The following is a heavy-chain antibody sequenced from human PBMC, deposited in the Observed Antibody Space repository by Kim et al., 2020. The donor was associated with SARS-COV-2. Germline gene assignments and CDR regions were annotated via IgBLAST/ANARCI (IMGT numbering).Heavy chain of an antibody. V-gene: IGHV3-23*01. Sequence: GGSLRLSCAASGFTFSSYAMSWVRQAPGKGLEWVSAISGSGGSTYYADSVKGRFIISRDNSKNTLYLQMNSLRAEDTAVYYCAKEGLEEGGFTSGGSCYPDYWGQGTLVTVSS. D-gene: IGHD2-15*01. J-gene: IGHJ4*02. CDR3: AKEGLEEGGFTSGGSCYPDY. CDR2: ISGSGGST. CDR1: GFTFSSYA.